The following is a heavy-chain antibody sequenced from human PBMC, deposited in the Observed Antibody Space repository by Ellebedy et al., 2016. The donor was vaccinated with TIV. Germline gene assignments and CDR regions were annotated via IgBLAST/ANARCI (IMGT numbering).Heavy chain of an antibody. D-gene: IGHD1-26*01. CDR1: GYTFINYD. J-gene: IGHJ5*02. Sequence: ASVKVSCKASGYTFINYDINWVRRATGQGLEWMGWVSPNTGDAGYAQKFQGRVTFTRDTSISTAYMELSSLISEDTAVYYCARDKLGGPRRWFDPWGHGIQVTVSS. CDR2: VSPNTGDA. CDR3: ARDKLGGPRRWFDP. V-gene: IGHV1-8*03.